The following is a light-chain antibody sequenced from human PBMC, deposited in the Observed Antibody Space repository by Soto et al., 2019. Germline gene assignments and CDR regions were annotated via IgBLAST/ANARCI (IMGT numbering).Light chain of an antibody. CDR3: QQYDNLPLT. J-gene: IGKJ4*01. CDR2: DAS. CDR1: QDISNY. V-gene: IGKV1-33*01. Sequence: DIQMTQPPSSLSASVGDRVTITCQASQDISNYLNWYQQKPGKAPKLLIYDASNLETGVPSRFSGSGSATDFTFTISSLQPEDIATYYCQQYDNLPLTFGGGTKVDIK.